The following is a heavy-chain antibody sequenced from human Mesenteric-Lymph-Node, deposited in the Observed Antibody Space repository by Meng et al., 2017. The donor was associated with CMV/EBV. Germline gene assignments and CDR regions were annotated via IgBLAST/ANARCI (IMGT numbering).Heavy chain of an antibody. V-gene: IGHV4-31*02. CDR2: IYYSGST. CDR1: SGGYY. J-gene: IGHJ5*02. CDR3: ARDQLSRYCSSTSCSNGFDP. Sequence: SGGYYWSWLRQHPGKGLEWIGYIYYSGSTYYNPSLKSRVTISVDTSKNQFSLKLSSVTAADTAVYYCARDQLSRYCSSTSCSNGFDPWGQGTLVTVSS. D-gene: IGHD2-2*01.